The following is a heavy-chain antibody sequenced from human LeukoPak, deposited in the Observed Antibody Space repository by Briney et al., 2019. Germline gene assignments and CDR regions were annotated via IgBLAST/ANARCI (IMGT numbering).Heavy chain of an antibody. J-gene: IGHJ6*02. CDR1: GVSIRSYY. D-gene: IGHD3-10*01. Sequence: SETLSLTCTVSGVSIRSYYWSWIRQSPGKGLEWIGYIYYSGSTNYNPSLKSRVTISVDTSKNQFSLRLSSVTAADTAVYYCARYYGAGSYSAYYYFGMDVWGQGTLAIVSS. CDR3: ARYYGAGSYSAYYYFGMDV. V-gene: IGHV4-59*08. CDR2: IYYSGST.